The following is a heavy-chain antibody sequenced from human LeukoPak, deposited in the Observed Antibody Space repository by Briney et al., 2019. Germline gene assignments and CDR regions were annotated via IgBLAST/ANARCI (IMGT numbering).Heavy chain of an antibody. CDR1: GGTFSSYA. CDR3: ARVEAGSSSWYGIDY. J-gene: IGHJ4*02. V-gene: IGHV1-69*13. D-gene: IGHD6-13*01. CDR2: IIPIFGTA. Sequence: SVKVSCKASGGTFSSYAISWVRQAPGQGLEWIGGIIPIFGTANYAQKFQGRVTITADESTSTAYMELSSLRSEDTAVYYCARVEAGSSSWYGIDYWGQGTLVTVSS.